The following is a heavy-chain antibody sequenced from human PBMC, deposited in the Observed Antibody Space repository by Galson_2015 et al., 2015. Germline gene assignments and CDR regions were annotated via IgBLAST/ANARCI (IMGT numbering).Heavy chain of an antibody. D-gene: IGHD3-10*01. J-gene: IGHJ4*02. Sequence: QSGAEVKKPGESLRISCTGSGYSFTSYWISWVRQMPGKGLEWMGRIDPSDSYTNYSPSFQGHVTISADKSISTAYLQWSSLKASDTAMYYCARPEGGSGSYYNFGGYWGQGTLVTVSS. CDR1: GYSFTSYW. CDR3: ARPEGGSGSYYNFGGY. CDR2: IDPSDSYT. V-gene: IGHV5-10-1*01.